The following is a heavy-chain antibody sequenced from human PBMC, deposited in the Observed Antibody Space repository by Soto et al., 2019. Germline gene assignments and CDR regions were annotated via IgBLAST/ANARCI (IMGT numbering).Heavy chain of an antibody. CDR2: MNPNSGNT. V-gene: IGHV1-8*01. D-gene: IGHD4-4*01. J-gene: IGHJ6*03. Sequence: ASVKVSCKASGYTFTSYDINWERQATGQGLEWMGWMNPNSGNTGYAQKFQGRVTMTRNTSISTAYMELSSLRSEDTAVYYCARGSNYYYYYYMDVWGKGTMVTVSS. CDR3: ARGSNYYYYYYMDV. CDR1: GYTFTSYD.